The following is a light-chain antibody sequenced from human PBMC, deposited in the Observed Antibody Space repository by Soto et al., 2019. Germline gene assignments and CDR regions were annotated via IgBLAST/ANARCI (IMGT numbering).Light chain of an antibody. CDR2: GAS. J-gene: IGKJ1*01. CDR1: QSVSSK. CDR3: QQYNNWPGT. V-gene: IGKV3-15*01. Sequence: EIVLTQSPGTLSVFPGERATLSCRASQSVSSKLAWYQQKPGQAPRLLFYGASTGATGIPARFSGSVSETEFTLSISSLQSEDFAVYYCQQYNNWPGTFGQGTKVEIK.